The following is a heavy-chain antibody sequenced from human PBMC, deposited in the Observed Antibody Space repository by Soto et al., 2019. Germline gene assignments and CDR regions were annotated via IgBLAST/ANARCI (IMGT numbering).Heavy chain of an antibody. CDR1: GGSISSGDYY. V-gene: IGHV4-30-4*01. Sequence: PSETLSLTCTVSGGSISSGDYYWSWIRQPPGKGLEWIGYIYYSGSTYYNPSLKSRVTISVDTSKNQFSLKLSSVTAADTAVYYCARDWGHHSSSPYYGMDVWGQGTTVTVSS. D-gene: IGHD6-13*01. J-gene: IGHJ6*02. CDR3: ARDWGHHSSSPYYGMDV. CDR2: IYYSGST.